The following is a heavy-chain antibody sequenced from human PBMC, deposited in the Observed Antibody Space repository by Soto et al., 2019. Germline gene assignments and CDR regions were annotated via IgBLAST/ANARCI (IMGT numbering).Heavy chain of an antibody. D-gene: IGHD3-3*01. J-gene: IGHJ4*02. CDR3: ARDFLRDFWSGYYIY. CDR2: IKQDGSEK. Sequence: GGSLRLSCAASGFTFSSYWMSWVRQAPGKGLEWVANIKQDGSEKYYVDSVKGRFTISRDNAKNSLYLQMNSLRAEDTAVYYCARDFLRDFWSGYYIYWGQGXLVTVYS. CDR1: GFTFSSYW. V-gene: IGHV3-7*03.